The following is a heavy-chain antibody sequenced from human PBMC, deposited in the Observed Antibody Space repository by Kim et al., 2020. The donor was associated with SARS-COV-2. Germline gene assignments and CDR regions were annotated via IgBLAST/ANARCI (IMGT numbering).Heavy chain of an antibody. V-gene: IGHV1-2*02. CDR2: INPNSGGT. CDR1: GYTFTGYY. Sequence: ASVKVSCKASGYTFTGYYMHWVRQAPGQGLEWMGWINPNSGGTNYAQKFQGRVTMTRDTSISTAYMELSRLRSDDTAVYYCARTMRVTMVRGTGRGMDVWGQGTTVTVSS. D-gene: IGHD3-10*01. J-gene: IGHJ6*02. CDR3: ARTMRVTMVRGTGRGMDV.